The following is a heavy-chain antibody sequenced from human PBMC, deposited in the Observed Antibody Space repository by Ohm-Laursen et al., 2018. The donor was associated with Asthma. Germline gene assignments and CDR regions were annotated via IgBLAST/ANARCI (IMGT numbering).Heavy chain of an antibody. D-gene: IGHD5-18*01. CDR3: ARAGATAMDPGDWFDP. CDR2: IIPIFGTA. Sequence: SVKVSCKASGGTFSSYAISWVRQAPGQGLEWMGGIIPIFGTANYAQKFQGRVTITADESTSTAYMELSSLRSEDTAVYYCARAGATAMDPGDWFDPWGQGTLVTVSS. V-gene: IGHV1-69*13. CDR1: GGTFSSYA. J-gene: IGHJ5*02.